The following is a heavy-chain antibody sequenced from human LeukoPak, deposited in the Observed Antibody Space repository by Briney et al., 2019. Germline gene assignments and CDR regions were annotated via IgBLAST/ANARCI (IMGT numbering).Heavy chain of an antibody. V-gene: IGHV3-21*01. Sequence: GGSLRLSCAGSGFTFGSYSMHWVRQAPGKGLEGVSSISSSSIYIYYADSLKGRFTISRDNAKNSLSLQMNSLSAEDTAMYYCARAIAAAGLYYYMDVWGKGTTVTISS. CDR3: ARAIAAAGLYYYMDV. D-gene: IGHD6-13*01. J-gene: IGHJ6*03. CDR2: ISSSSIYI. CDR1: GFTFGSYS.